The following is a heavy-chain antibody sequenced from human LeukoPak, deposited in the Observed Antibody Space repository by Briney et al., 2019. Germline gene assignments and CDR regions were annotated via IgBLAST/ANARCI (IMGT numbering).Heavy chain of an antibody. J-gene: IGHJ4*02. CDR3: ARVTGYTIEDYFDY. V-gene: IGHV4-59*01. CDR1: GGSISSYY. CDR2: IYYSGST. D-gene: IGHD3-9*01. Sequence: AETLSLTCTVSGGSISSYYWSWIRQPPGKGLEWIGYIYYSGSTNYNPSLKSRVTISVKTSKNQFSLKLRSVTAADTAVYYCARVTGYTIEDYFDYWGQGTLVTVSS.